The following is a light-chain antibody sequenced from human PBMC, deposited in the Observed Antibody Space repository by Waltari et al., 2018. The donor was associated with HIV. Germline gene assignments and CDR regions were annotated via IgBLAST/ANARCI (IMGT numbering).Light chain of an antibody. Sequence: QSVLTQPPSVSAAPGQKVTISCSGSSSNIGRNSVFWYQQIPGTAPKLLIFGTGERPSGITDRFSGSKSGTSATLGITGLQTGDEADYYCGTWDSSLSALVFGGGTKLTVL. CDR2: GTG. V-gene: IGLV1-51*01. CDR3: GTWDSSLSALV. J-gene: IGLJ2*01. CDR1: SSNIGRNS.